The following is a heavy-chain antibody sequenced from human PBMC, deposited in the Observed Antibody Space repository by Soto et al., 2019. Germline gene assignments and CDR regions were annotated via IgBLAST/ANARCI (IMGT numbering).Heavy chain of an antibody. V-gene: IGHV3-33*01. CDR1: GFTFSSYG. CDR3: ARQRTWGSSNDAFDI. D-gene: IGHD3-16*01. J-gene: IGHJ3*02. Sequence: QVQLVESGGGVVQPGRSLRLSCAASGFTFSSYGMHWVRQAPGKGLEWVAVIWYDGSNKYYADSVKGRFTISRDNSKNTLYLQRNSLRAEDTAVYYCARQRTWGSSNDAFDIWGQGTMVTVSS. CDR2: IWYDGSNK.